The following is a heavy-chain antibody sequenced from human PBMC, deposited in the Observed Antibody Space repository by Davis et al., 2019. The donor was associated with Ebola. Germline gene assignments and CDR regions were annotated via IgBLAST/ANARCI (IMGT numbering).Heavy chain of an antibody. J-gene: IGHJ2*01. CDR2: IYHSGST. CDR1: GGSISSGGYS. V-gene: IGHV4-30-2*01. CDR3: ARRSLEFAAAGSTYWYFDL. Sequence: SETLSLTCAVSGGSISSGGYSWSWIRQPPGKGLEWIGYIYHSGSTYYNPSLKSRVTISVDTSKNQFSLKLSSVTAADTAVYFCARRSLEFAAAGSTYWYFDLWGRGTLVTVSS. D-gene: IGHD6-13*01.